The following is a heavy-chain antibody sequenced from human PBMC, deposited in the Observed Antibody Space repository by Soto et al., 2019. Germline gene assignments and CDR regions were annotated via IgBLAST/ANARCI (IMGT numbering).Heavy chain of an antibody. CDR1: GVTFNRQD. V-gene: IGHV1-69*13. Sequence: AASVKVSCKASGVTFNRQDMRWVRQAPGQGLEWMGGIIPMFGTPHYAEKFQDRVTITADESTGTAYLELSSLTSEDTAVYYCASLQTSGWYGVHWGQGTLVTVSS. CDR2: IIPMFGTP. CDR3: ASLQTSGWYGVH. D-gene: IGHD6-19*01. J-gene: IGHJ4*02.